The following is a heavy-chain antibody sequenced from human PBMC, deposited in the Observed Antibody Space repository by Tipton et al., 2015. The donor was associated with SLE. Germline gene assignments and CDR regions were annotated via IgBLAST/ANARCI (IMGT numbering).Heavy chain of an antibody. V-gene: IGHV4-39*07. D-gene: IGHD3-22*01. J-gene: IGHJ4*02. CDR2: IFYTGST. Sequence: TLSLTCTVSDGSIRSTNYYWGWIRQPPGKGLEWIGSIFYTGSTYYNPSLKSRVSFSIDTSKHQFSLKLNSVTAADTAVYYCARRRSNYYDSSGYLTGIFDFWGQGSLVTVSS. CDR3: ARRRSNYYDSSGYLTGIFDF. CDR1: DGSIRSTNYY.